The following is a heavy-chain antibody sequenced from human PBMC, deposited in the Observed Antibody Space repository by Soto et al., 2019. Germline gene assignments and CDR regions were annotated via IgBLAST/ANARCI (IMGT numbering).Heavy chain of an antibody. CDR3: AREDPWSANADDMDV. CDR1: GFTFSSYS. J-gene: IGHJ6*02. D-gene: IGHD3-3*01. Sequence: EVQLVESGGGLVQPGGSLSLSCVASGFTFSSYSLNWVRQAPGTGLEWVSYISSSSGTIYYADSVKGRFTISRDNAENSLYLQMNSLRDDDTAGYYCAREDPWSANADDMDVWGQGTTVTVSS. CDR2: ISSSSGTI. V-gene: IGHV3-48*02.